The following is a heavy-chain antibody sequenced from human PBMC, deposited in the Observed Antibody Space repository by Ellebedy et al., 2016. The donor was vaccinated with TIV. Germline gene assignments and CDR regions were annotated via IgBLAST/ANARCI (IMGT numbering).Heavy chain of an antibody. CDR3: ARASRKMIVVAPPDAFDI. J-gene: IGHJ3*02. CDR1: GGSFSGYY. V-gene: IGHV4-34*01. CDR2: INHSGST. D-gene: IGHD3-22*01. Sequence: SETLSLTXAVYGGSFSGYYWSWIRQPPGKGLEWIGEINHSGSTNYNPSLKSRVTISVDTSKNQFSLKLSSVTAADTAVYYCARASRKMIVVAPPDAFDIWGQGTMVTVSS.